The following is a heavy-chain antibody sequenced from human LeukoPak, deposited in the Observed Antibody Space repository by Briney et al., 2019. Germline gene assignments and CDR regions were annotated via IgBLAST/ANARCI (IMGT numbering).Heavy chain of an antibody. J-gene: IGHJ4*02. CDR3: TRTSASTAIDY. CDR2: IYYSGSH. CDR1: GGSISNYY. V-gene: IGHV4-59*01. D-gene: IGHD4-17*01. Sequence: ETLSLTCTVSGGSISNYYWSWIRQPPRKRLEWIGYIYYSGSHNYSPSLKSRVTMSLDTSRNQFSLKLSSVTAADTAVYYCTRTSASTAIDYWGPGTLVTVSS.